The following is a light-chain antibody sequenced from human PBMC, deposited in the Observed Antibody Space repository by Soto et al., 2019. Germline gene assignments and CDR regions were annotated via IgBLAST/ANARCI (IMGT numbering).Light chain of an antibody. Sequence: IQVTQSPSSLSASLGDRGTSTLRASQNIDNYLNWYQHKPGKAPKLLIYATSTLQSGVPARFSGSGSGTEFTLTISTLQAEDFATYFCQESYSTPAVSFGGGTKVDIK. CDR3: QESYSTPAVS. J-gene: IGKJ4*01. V-gene: IGKV1-39*01. CDR2: ATS. CDR1: QNIDNY.